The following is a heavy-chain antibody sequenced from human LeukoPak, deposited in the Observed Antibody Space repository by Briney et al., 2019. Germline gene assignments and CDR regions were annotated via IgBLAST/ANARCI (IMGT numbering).Heavy chain of an antibody. CDR2: ISSNSYI. CDR3: ARRGAVAGTFDY. CDR1: GFTFSSYS. V-gene: IGHV3-21*01. Sequence: GGSLRLSCAASGFTFSSYSMNWVRQAPGKGLEWVSSISSNSYIYYADSVKGRFTISRDNAKNTLYLQMSSLRAEDTAVYYCARRGAVAGTFDYWGQGTLVTVSS. D-gene: IGHD6-19*01. J-gene: IGHJ4*02.